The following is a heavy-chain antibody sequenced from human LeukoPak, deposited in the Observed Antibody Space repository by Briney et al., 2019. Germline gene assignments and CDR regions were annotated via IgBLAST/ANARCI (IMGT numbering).Heavy chain of an antibody. CDR3: ARLTMVRGAKSPRYYFDY. V-gene: IGHV4-59*01. CDR2: IYYSGST. CDR1: GFPITSNY. J-gene: IGHJ4*02. Sequence: PGGSLRLSCAASGFPITSNYMNWVRQAPGKGLEWIGYIYYSGSTNYNPSLKSRVTISVDTSKNQFSLKLSSVTAADTAVYYCARLTMVRGAKSPRYYFDYWGQGTLVTVSS. D-gene: IGHD3-10*01.